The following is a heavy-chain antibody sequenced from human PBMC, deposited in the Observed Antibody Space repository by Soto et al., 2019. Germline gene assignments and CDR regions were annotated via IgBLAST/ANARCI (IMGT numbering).Heavy chain of an antibody. V-gene: IGHV4-31*03. J-gene: IGHJ5*01. CDR2: IYYSGST. D-gene: IGHD1-26*01. CDR3: ARHSASWQWFDY. Sequence: QVQLQESGPGLVKPSQTLSLTCSVSGGSISSGGYYWSWIRQHPEKGLEWIGYIYYSGSTNYTPSLKSRVIISVDTSSNRFSLDLRSVTAAETAIYYCARHSASWQWFDYWGQGTLVTVSS. CDR1: GGSISSGGYY.